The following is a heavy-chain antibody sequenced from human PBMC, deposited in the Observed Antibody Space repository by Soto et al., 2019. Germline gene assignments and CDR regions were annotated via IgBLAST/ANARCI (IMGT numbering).Heavy chain of an antibody. D-gene: IGHD2-8*01. CDR2: ISAYNGNT. V-gene: IGHV1-18*01. CDR3: ARDGQIVLMESAHSTLYYYGMDV. J-gene: IGHJ6*02. CDR1: GYTFTIYG. Sequence: QVQLVQSGAEVKKPGASVKVSCKASGYTFTIYGISWVRQAPGQGLEWMGWISAYNGNTNYAQKLQGRGTMTTDTSTSTAYMELRSLRSDDTAVYYCARDGQIVLMESAHSTLYYYGMDVWGQGTTVTVSS.